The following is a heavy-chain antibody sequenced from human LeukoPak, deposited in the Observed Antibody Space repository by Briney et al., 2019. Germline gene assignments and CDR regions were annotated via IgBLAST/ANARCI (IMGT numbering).Heavy chain of an antibody. J-gene: IGHJ1*01. CDR1: GYTFTNYG. CDR2: ISAYNGYT. Sequence: GASVKVSCKASGYTFTNYGISWVRQAPGQGLEWMGWISAYNGYTDYAQELQFRVTMTTDTSTSTAYMELRSLRSDDTAVYYCARDKAVTTEVTQHFQHWGQGTLVTVSS. D-gene: IGHD4-23*01. CDR3: ARDKAVTTEVTQHFQH. V-gene: IGHV1-18*01.